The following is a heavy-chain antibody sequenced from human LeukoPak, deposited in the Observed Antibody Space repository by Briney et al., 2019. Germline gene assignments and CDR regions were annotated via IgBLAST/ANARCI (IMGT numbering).Heavy chain of an antibody. CDR3: ARDSSSSGAPDY. Sequence: SETLSLTCALYGGSFTYYYWSWIRQPPGKGLEWIGEINHAGSTDYNPFLKSRVTISVDTSKNQFSLKLSSVTAADTAVYYCARDSSSSGAPDYWGQGTLVTVSS. J-gene: IGHJ4*02. CDR1: GGSFTYYY. V-gene: IGHV4-34*01. D-gene: IGHD6-6*01. CDR2: INHAGST.